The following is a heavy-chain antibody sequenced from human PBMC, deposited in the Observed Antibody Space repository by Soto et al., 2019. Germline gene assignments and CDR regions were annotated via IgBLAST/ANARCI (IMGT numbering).Heavy chain of an antibody. D-gene: IGHD3-3*01. CDR1: GYTFTSYD. Sequence: ASVKVSCKASGYTFTSYDINWVRQATGQGLEWMGWMNPNSGNTGYAQKFRGRVTMTRNTSISTAYMELSSLRSEDTAVYYCARAPRWGYDFWSGYTPWDSYYYYGMDVWGQGTTVTVSS. CDR3: ARAPRWGYDFWSGYTPWDSYYYYGMDV. CDR2: MNPNSGNT. V-gene: IGHV1-8*01. J-gene: IGHJ6*02.